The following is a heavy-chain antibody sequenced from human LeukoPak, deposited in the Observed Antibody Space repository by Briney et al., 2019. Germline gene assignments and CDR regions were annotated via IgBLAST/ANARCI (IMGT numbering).Heavy chain of an antibody. J-gene: IGHJ5*02. V-gene: IGHV1-69*04. Sequence: SVKVSCKASGDTFSSYAISWVRQAPGQGLEWMGRIIPIFGIANYAQKFQGRVTITADKSTSTAYMELSSLRSEDTAVYYCARDLEYSSSSNWFDPWGQGTLVTVSS. CDR3: ARDLEYSSSSNWFDP. CDR2: IIPIFGIA. D-gene: IGHD6-6*01. CDR1: GDTFSSYA.